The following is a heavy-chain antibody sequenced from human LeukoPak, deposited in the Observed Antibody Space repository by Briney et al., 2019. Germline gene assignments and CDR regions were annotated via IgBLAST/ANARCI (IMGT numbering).Heavy chain of an antibody. CDR1: GFTFDAFG. CDR3: ARDFGGVAGTWYDAFDI. D-gene: IGHD6-19*01. CDR2: IGGDAGST. Sequence: GGSLRLSCAASGFTFDAFGMTWVRQAPGKGLEWVSAIGGDAGSTGYADSVKGRFTISRDNAKNSLYLQMNSLRAEDTAVYYCARDFGGVAGTWYDAFDIWGQGTMVTVSS. J-gene: IGHJ3*02. V-gene: IGHV3-20*04.